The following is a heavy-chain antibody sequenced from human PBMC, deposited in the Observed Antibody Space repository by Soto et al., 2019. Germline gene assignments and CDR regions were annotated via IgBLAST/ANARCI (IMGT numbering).Heavy chain of an antibody. J-gene: IGHJ6*02. CDR1: GGTFSSCA. CDR3: ARDEYQLLDGYGMDV. D-gene: IGHD2-2*01. V-gene: IGHV1-69*13. Sequence: VASVKVSCKASGGTFSSCAISWVRQAPGQGLEWMGGIIPIFGTANYAQKFQGRVTITADESTSTAYMELTSLRSEDTAVYYCARDEYQLLDGYGMDVWAQGTPVTVSS. CDR2: IIPIFGTA.